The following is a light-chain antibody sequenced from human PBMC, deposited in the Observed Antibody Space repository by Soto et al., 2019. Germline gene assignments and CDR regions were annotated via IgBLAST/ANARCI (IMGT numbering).Light chain of an antibody. J-gene: IGLJ1*01. V-gene: IGLV2-14*01. CDR3: RSYTSSSNYV. CDR2: EVS. Sequence: TQPASLSGSLGQSSTISCTGTISDVVNYNYVSWYQQHPAKAPKLMIFEVSNRPSGISSRFSGSKSGNTASLTISGLQAEDEADYYCRSYTSSSNYVFGTGTKVTVL. CDR1: ISDVVNYNY.